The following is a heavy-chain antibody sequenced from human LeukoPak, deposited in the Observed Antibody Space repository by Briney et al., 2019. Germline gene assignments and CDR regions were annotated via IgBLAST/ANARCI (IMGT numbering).Heavy chain of an antibody. CDR2: IIPIFGTA. Sequence: SVKVSCKASGGTFSSYSISWVRQAPGQGLEWMGGIIPIFGTADYAQKFQGRVTITADESTSTAYMELSSLRSEDTAVFYCARISLGAIWGYYYGMDVWGQGTTVTVSS. CDR1: GGTFSSYS. CDR3: ARISLGAIWGYYYGMDV. J-gene: IGHJ6*02. D-gene: IGHD1-26*01. V-gene: IGHV1-69*01.